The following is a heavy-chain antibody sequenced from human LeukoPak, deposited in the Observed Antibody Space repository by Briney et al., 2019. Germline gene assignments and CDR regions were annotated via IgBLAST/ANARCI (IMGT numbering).Heavy chain of an antibody. D-gene: IGHD2-8*01. CDR1: GFTFSSYW. CDR2: IKQDGSEK. CDR3: ARGFRNGPFDC. V-gene: IGHV3-7*03. Sequence: GGSLRLSCAASGFTFSSYWMSWVRQAPGKGLEWVANIKQDGSEKYYVDSVKGRFTISRDNAKNSLYLQMNSLRVEDTALYYCARGFRNGPFDCWGQGTLVTVSS. J-gene: IGHJ4*02.